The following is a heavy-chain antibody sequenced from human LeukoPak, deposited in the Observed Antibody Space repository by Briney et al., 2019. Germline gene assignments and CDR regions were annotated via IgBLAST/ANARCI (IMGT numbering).Heavy chain of an antibody. CDR1: GFTFTSSA. CDR2: IVVGSGNT. D-gene: IGHD6-13*01. CDR3: AADRIAAAGSYVA. Sequence: SVKVSCKASGFTFTSSAMQWVRQARGQRLEWIGWIVVGSGNTNYAQKFQERVTITRDMSTSTAYMELSSLRSEDTAVYYCAADRIAAAGSYVAWGQGPLVTVSA. J-gene: IGHJ4*02. V-gene: IGHV1-58*02.